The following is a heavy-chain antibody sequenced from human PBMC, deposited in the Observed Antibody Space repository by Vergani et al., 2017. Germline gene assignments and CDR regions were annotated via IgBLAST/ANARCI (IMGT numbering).Heavy chain of an antibody. Sequence: QVQLQESGPGLVKPSQTLSLTCTVSGGSISSGSYYWSWIRQPAGKGLEWIGYIYYSGSTNYNPSLKSRVTISVDTSKNQFSLKLSSVTAADTAVYYCARALVIAAVSWFDPWGQGTLVTVSS. CDR2: IYYSGST. V-gene: IGHV4-61*10. CDR1: GGSISSGSYY. CDR3: ARALVIAAVSWFDP. J-gene: IGHJ5*02. D-gene: IGHD6-13*01.